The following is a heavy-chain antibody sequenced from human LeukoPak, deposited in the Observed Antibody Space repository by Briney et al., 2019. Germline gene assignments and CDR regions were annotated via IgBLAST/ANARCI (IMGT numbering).Heavy chain of an antibody. D-gene: IGHD6-13*01. CDR2: IDNSGKT. Sequence: SETLSLTCRVSDESVSSNSFYWGWIRQAPGKGLEWIGHIDNSGKTYFSPSLKSRVTISLDTSKNQFSLKLSSVTAADTAVYYCARVRGAGSSWYAIPYFDYWGQGTLVTVSS. CDR1: DESVSSNSFY. V-gene: IGHV4-39*07. J-gene: IGHJ4*02. CDR3: ARVRGAGSSWYAIPYFDY.